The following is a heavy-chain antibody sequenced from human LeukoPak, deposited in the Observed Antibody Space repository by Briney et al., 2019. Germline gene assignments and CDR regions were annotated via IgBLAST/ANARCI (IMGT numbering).Heavy chain of an antibody. CDR1: GFTFGDYA. D-gene: IGHD2-15*01. CDR3: TRRTYCRGGSCLDY. CDR2: IRSKAYGGTT. J-gene: IGHJ4*02. V-gene: IGHV3-49*04. Sequence: GGSLRLSCTASGFTFGDYAMSWVRQAPGKGLEWVGFIRSKAYGGTTEYAASVKGRFTISRDDSKSIAYLQMNSLKTEDTAVYYCTRRTYCRGGSCLDYWGQGTLVTVSS.